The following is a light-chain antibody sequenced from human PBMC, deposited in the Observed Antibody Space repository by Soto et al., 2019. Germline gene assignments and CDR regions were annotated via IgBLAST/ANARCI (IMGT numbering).Light chain of an antibody. CDR3: CSYASSTFHV. CDR1: SSDVGSYNL. V-gene: IGLV2-23*02. J-gene: IGLJ1*01. Sequence: QSVLTQPASVSGSPGQSIAISCTGTSSDVGSYNLVSWYQQHPGKAPKLMIYEVSKRPSGVSNRFSGSKSGNTASLTISGLQAEDEADYDCCSYASSTFHVFGTGTKVTVL. CDR2: EVS.